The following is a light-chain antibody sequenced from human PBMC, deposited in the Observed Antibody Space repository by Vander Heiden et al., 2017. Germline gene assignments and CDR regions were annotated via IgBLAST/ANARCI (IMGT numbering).Light chain of an antibody. V-gene: IGLV1-40*01. CDR2: ANT. Sequence: QSVLTQPPSVSGAPGQRVTISCTGSSSNIGAGSDVHWYQKLPGTAPKLLIYANTNRPSGVPDRFSGSKSGTSASLAITGLQAEDEADYYCQSYATSLRAWVFGGGTKVTVL. J-gene: IGLJ3*02. CDR1: SSNIGAGSD. CDR3: QSYATSLRAWV.